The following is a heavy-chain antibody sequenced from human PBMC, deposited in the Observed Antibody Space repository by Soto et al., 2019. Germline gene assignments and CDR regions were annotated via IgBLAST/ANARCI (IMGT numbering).Heavy chain of an antibody. CDR3: TLGGPEAGGILVS. J-gene: IGHJ5*02. D-gene: IGHD3-3*02. CDR2: IKSKSNGGTT. Sequence: GGSLRLSCAASGFTFSSAWMNWVRQAPGKGLEWVGRIKSKSNGGTTDYAAPVKGRSTVSRDDSKNTLYLQMNSLQIEDTAVYYCTLGGPEAGGILVSWGQGTLVTVSS. V-gene: IGHV3-15*07. CDR1: GFTFSSAW.